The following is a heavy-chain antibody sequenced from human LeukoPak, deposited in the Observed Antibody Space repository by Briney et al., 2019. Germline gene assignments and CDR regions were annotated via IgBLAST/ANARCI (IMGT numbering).Heavy chain of an antibody. D-gene: IGHD1-7*01. V-gene: IGHV3-48*03. CDR1: GFTFSSYE. Sequence: PGGSLRLSCAASGFTFSSYEMNWVRQAPGKGLEWVSYISSSGSTIYYADSVKGRFTISRDNAKNSLYLQMNSLRAEDTAVYYCARVGNWNSAGYWGQGTLVTVSS. CDR3: ARVGNWNSAGY. CDR2: ISSSGSTI. J-gene: IGHJ4*02.